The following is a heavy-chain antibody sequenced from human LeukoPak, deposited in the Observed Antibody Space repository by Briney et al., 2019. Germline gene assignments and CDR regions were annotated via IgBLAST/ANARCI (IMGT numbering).Heavy chain of an antibody. Sequence: GGSLRLSCAASGFTFSSYGMSWVRQAPGKGLEWVSAISGSGGSTYYADSVKGRFTISRDNSKNTLYLQMNSLRAEDPAVYYCAKDRGIVGVIFSAFDIWGQGTMVTVSS. D-gene: IGHD3-22*01. CDR1: GFTFSSYG. V-gene: IGHV3-23*01. CDR2: ISGSGGST. CDR3: AKDRGIVGVIFSAFDI. J-gene: IGHJ3*02.